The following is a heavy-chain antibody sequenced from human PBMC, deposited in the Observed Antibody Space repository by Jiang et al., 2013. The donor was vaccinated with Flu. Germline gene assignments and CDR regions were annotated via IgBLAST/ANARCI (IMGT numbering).Heavy chain of an antibody. CDR3: ARGLLCRGGRCSSSSVDY. Sequence: SVKVSCRGFWIYFHRASISTGVRQAPGQGLEWMGRSNPNTGGTNYAQKFQDRVSMTRDASINTAYMELSRLTSDDTAVYFCARGLLCRGGRCSSSSVDYWGQGTLVTVSS. D-gene: IGHD2-15*01. CDR2: SNPNTGGT. J-gene: IGHJ4*02. CDR1: IYFHRAS. V-gene: IGHV1-2*06.